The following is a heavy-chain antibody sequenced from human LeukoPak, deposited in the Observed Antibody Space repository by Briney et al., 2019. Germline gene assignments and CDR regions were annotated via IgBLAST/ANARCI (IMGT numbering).Heavy chain of an antibody. CDR2: TNPNSGNT. V-gene: IGHV1-8*01. J-gene: IGHJ4*02. D-gene: IGHD6-19*01. CDR1: GHTFTSYD. Sequence: ASVKVSCKASGHTFTSYDINWVRQATGQGLEWMGWTNPNSGNTGYAQKFQGRVTTTRNTSISTAYMELSSLRSEDTAVYYCARVGKWLVRSPMGDYWGQGTLVTVSS. CDR3: ARVGKWLVRSPMGDY.